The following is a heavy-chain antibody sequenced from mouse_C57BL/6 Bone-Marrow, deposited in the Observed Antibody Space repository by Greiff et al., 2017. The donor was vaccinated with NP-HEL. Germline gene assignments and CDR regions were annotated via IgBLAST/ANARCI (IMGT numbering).Heavy chain of an antibody. V-gene: IGHV1-26*01. CDR3: ARDYGGYFDV. D-gene: IGHD1-2*01. CDR1: GYTFTDYY. J-gene: IGHJ1*03. CDR2: INPNTGGN. Sequence: EVQLLQSGPELVKPGASVKISCKASGYTFTDYYMNWVKQSHGKSLEWIGDINPNTGGNSYNQKFKGKATLTVDKSSSTAYMELRSLTSEDSAVYYCARDYGGYFDVWGTGTTVTVTS.